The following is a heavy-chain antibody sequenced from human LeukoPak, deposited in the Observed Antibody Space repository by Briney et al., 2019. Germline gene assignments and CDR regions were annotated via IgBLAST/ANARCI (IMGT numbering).Heavy chain of an antibody. V-gene: IGHV3-48*04. Sequence: PGGSLRLSCAASGFTFSSYSMNWVRQAPRKGLEWVSYISSSGSTIYCADSVKGRFTISRDNAKNSLYLQMNSLRAEDTAVYYCAELGITMIGGVWGKGTTVTISS. D-gene: IGHD3-10*02. CDR3: AELGITMIGGV. CDR1: GFTFSSYS. J-gene: IGHJ6*04. CDR2: ISSSGSTI.